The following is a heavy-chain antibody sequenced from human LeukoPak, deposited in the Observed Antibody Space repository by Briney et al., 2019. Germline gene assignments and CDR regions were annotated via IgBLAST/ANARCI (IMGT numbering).Heavy chain of an antibody. J-gene: IGHJ4*02. Sequence: ASVKVSCKASGYTFTVHYLHWVRQAPGQGPEWMGWFNPNSGDANYAQRFQGRVTMTRVTSISTAYMEMKGLTIDDTAVYYCARDKGSGMLPFDYWGQGTRVTVSS. CDR3: ARDKGSGMLPFDY. CDR1: GYTFTVHY. V-gene: IGHV1-2*02. D-gene: IGHD1-1*01. CDR2: FNPNSGDA.